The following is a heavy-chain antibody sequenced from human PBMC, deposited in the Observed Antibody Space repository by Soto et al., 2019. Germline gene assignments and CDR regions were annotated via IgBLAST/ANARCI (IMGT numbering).Heavy chain of an antibody. CDR2: ISAYSGNT. V-gene: IGHV1-18*01. D-gene: IGHD3-22*01. CDR1: GYTFTSYG. Sequence: GASVKVSCKASGYTFTSYGISWVRQAPGQGLEWMGWISAYSGNTNYAQKLQGRVTMTTDTSTSTAYMELRSLRSDDTAVYYCARDRKAMIVVAPDAFDIWGQGTMVTVSS. J-gene: IGHJ3*02. CDR3: ARDRKAMIVVAPDAFDI.